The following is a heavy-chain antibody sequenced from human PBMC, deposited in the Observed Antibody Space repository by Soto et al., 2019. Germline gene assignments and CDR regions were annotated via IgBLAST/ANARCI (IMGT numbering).Heavy chain of an antibody. D-gene: IGHD3-3*01. CDR3: ASAPFGVVTPALTPMLL. CDR2: INAGNGNT. V-gene: IGHV1-3*01. CDR1: GYTFTSYA. J-gene: IGHJ4*02. Sequence: ASVKVSCKASGYTFTSYAMHWVRQAPGQRLEWMGWINAGNGNTKYSQKFQGRVTITRDTSAGTAYMELSSLRSEDTAVYYCASAPFGVVTPALTPMLLWGQGTLVTVSS.